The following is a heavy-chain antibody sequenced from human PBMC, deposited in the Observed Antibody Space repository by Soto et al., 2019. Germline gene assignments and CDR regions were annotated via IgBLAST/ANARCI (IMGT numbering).Heavy chain of an antibody. D-gene: IGHD3-10*01. V-gene: IGHV3-48*01. CDR3: ARANYYGSPGDFDY. Sequence: VQLVESGGGLVQPGGSLRLSCAASGFTFSSYSMNWVRQAPGKGLEWVSYISSSSSTIYYADSVKGRFTISRDNAKNSLYLQMNSLRAEDKAVYYCARANYYGSPGDFDYWGQGTLVTVSS. CDR1: GFTFSSYS. J-gene: IGHJ4*02. CDR2: ISSSSSTI.